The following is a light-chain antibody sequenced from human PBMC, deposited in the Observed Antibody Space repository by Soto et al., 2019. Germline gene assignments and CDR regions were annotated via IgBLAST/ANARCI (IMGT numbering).Light chain of an antibody. Sequence: EIVLTLAPGALSLSPGERASLSCRASQSVSNSYLAWYQQKPGQAPRLLIFGASSRATGIPARFSGSGSGTDFTLTISSLEPEDFAVYYCQQRSNWPPTFGQGTKVDIK. V-gene: IGKV3D-20*02. CDR3: QQRSNWPPT. J-gene: IGKJ1*01. CDR2: GAS. CDR1: QSVSNSY.